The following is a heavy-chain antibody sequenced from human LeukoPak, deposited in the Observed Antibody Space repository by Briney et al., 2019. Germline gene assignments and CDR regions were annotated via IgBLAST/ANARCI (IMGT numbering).Heavy chain of an antibody. CDR2: ISSSGSTI. CDR1: GFTFSSYE. Sequence: GGSLRLSCAASGFTFSSYEMNWVRQAPGKGLEWVSYISSSGSTIYYADSVKGRFTISRDNAKNSLYLQMNGLRAEDTAVYYCARDHVLGGNIDYWGQGTLVTVSS. D-gene: IGHD1-26*01. V-gene: IGHV3-48*03. J-gene: IGHJ4*02. CDR3: ARDHVLGGNIDY.